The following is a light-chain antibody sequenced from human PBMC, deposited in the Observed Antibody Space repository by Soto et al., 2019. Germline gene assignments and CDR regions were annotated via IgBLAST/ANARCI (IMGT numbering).Light chain of an antibody. CDR1: QSIGDS. CDR3: QQYNGYSRT. Sequence: DIQMTQSPSTLSASVGDRVTITCRASQSIGDSLAWYQQKPGKAPYLLISDVSSLERGVPSRFSGSGSGTEFTLTISSMQPVDFATFYCQQYNGYSRTFGQGTKVEI. J-gene: IGKJ1*01. V-gene: IGKV1-5*01. CDR2: DVS.